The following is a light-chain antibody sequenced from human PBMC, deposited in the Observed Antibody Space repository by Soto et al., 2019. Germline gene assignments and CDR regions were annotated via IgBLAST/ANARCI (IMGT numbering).Light chain of an antibody. J-gene: IGLJ1*01. CDR2: EVT. Sequence: QSVLTQPASVSGSPGQSITISCTGTSSDFGGFNHVSWYQHHPGKAPKLIIYEVTYRPSGVSNRFSGSKSGYTASLTISGLQAEDEADYYCNSQTNSGIRVFGTGTKVTVL. CDR3: NSQTNSGIRV. V-gene: IGLV2-14*01. CDR1: SSDFGGFNH.